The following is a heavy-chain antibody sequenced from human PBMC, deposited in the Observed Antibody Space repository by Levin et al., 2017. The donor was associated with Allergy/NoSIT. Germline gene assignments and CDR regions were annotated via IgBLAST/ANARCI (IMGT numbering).Heavy chain of an antibody. CDR2: ISGSGGST. Sequence: PGGSLRLSCAASGFTFSSNAMNWVRQAPGKGLEWVSGISGSGGSTYYADSVKGRFTVSRDNSKNTLYLQMNSLRAEDTAVYYCAKSLRGNYYERVDYWGQGTLVTVSS. D-gene: IGHD1-26*01. CDR3: AKSLRGNYYERVDY. CDR1: GFTFSSNA. V-gene: IGHV3-23*01. J-gene: IGHJ4*02.